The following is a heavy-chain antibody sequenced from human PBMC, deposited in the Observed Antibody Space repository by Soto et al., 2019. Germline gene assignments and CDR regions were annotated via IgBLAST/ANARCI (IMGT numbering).Heavy chain of an antibody. J-gene: IGHJ5*02. D-gene: IGHD4-17*01. CDR1: GGSISSGGYY. V-gene: IGHV4-31*03. CDR3: ARQVADYGDYRPNNWFDP. Sequence: TSETLSLTCTVSGGSISSGGYYWSWIRQHPGKGLEWIGYIYYSGSTYYNPSLKSRVTISVDTSKNQFSLKLSSVTAADTAMYYCARQVADYGDYRPNNWFDPWGQGTLVTVSS. CDR2: IYYSGST.